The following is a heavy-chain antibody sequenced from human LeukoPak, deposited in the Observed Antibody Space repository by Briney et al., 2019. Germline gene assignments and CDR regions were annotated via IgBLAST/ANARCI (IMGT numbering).Heavy chain of an antibody. D-gene: IGHD2-2*01. V-gene: IGHV3-23*01. Sequence: GGSLRLSRATSGFPFSDYAMTWVRQTPGKGLEWVSVISGGGDSVDYADSMKGRFTISRDNSKNTLYLQMYSLRAEDTALYYCAKLGCTGTICYANYWGQGTLVTVSS. CDR1: GFPFSDYA. J-gene: IGHJ4*02. CDR3: AKLGCTGTICYANY. CDR2: ISGGGDSV.